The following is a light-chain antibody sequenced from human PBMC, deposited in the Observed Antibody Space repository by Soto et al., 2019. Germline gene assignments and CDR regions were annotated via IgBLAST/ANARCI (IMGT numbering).Light chain of an antibody. CDR3: SSYASSNTQV. CDR2: DVS. Sequence: QSALTQPASVSGSPGQSIIVSCIGTSSDVGGYNYVSWYQQHPGKAPKLMIHDVSNRPSGVSNRFSGSKSVNTASLTISGLQDEDEAYYYCSSYASSNTQVFGGGTKLTVL. J-gene: IGLJ2*01. V-gene: IGLV2-14*03. CDR1: SSDVGGYNY.